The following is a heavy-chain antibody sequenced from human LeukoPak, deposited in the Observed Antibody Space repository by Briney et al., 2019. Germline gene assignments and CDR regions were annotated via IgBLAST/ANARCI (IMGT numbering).Heavy chain of an antibody. Sequence: ASVRVSCKASGYTFNNYGISWVRQAPGQGLEWMGWVTSYNGDTNYAQKFQGRVTMSTDTSTTTAYMELRSLRFDDTAIYYCAKDWHILTGRNCFDPWGQGTLVTVSS. D-gene: IGHD3-9*01. CDR3: AKDWHILTGRNCFDP. CDR1: GYTFNNYG. J-gene: IGHJ5*02. CDR2: VTSYNGDT. V-gene: IGHV1-18*01.